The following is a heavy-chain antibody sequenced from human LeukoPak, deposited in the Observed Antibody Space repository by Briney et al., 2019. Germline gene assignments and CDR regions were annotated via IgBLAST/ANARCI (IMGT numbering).Heavy chain of an antibody. CDR1: GGSFSSGDYY. Sequence: RSSETLSLTCTVSGGSFSSGDYYWSWIRQPPGKGLEWIVYIYYSGSTYFNPSLKSRVTISVDTSKNQFSLKLSSVTAADTAVYYCSSHSRSGHFYFYYMVVWGKGTTVTVSS. CDR3: SSHSRSGHFYFYYMVV. V-gene: IGHV4-30-4*01. J-gene: IGHJ6*03. CDR2: IYYSGST. D-gene: IGHD6-6*01.